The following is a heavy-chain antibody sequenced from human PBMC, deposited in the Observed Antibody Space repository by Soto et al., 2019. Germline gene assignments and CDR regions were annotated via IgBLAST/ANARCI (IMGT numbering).Heavy chain of an antibody. Sequence: ASVKVSCXVSGYTLTELSMHWVRQAPGKGLEWMGGFDPEVGETIYAQKFQGRVTMTEDTSTDTAYMELSSLRSEDTAVYYCATVYYYDSSGLHVRPRRFDYWGQGTLVTVSS. CDR1: GYTLTELS. CDR3: ATVYYYDSSGLHVRPRRFDY. J-gene: IGHJ4*02. CDR2: FDPEVGET. V-gene: IGHV1-24*01. D-gene: IGHD3-22*01.